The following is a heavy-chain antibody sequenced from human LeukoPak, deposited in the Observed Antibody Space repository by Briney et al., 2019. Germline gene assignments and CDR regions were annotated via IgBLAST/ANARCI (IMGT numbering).Heavy chain of an antibody. Sequence: SETLSLTCTVSGGSISSGSYYWSWIRQPAGKGLEWIGRIYTSGSTNYNPSLKSRVTISVDTSKNQFSLKLSSVTAADTAVYYCARDLGFYYDSSGYYHHDAFDVWGQGTMVTVSS. J-gene: IGHJ3*01. CDR1: GGSISSGSYY. D-gene: IGHD3-22*01. V-gene: IGHV4-61*02. CDR3: ARDLGFYYDSSGYYHHDAFDV. CDR2: IYTSGST.